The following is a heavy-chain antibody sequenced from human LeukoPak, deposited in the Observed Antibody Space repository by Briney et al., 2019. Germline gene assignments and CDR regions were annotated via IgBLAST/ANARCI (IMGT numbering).Heavy chain of an antibody. D-gene: IGHD6-19*01. Sequence: ASVKVSCKASGYTSTSYGISWVRQAPGQGLEWMGWISTYNGYANYVQKFQGRVIMTTETSTNTAYMELRSLRSDDTAVYYCARNSSDWYGYMDVWGKGTTVTVSS. J-gene: IGHJ6*04. CDR2: ISTYNGYA. CDR3: ARNSSDWYGYMDV. V-gene: IGHV1-18*01. CDR1: GYTSTSYG.